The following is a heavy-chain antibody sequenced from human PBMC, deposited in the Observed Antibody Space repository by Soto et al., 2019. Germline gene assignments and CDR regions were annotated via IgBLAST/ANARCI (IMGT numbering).Heavy chain of an antibody. CDR1: GFTVSSNY. V-gene: IGHV3-66*01. D-gene: IGHD6-19*01. CDR2: IYSGGST. Sequence: ESGGGLVQPGGSLRLSCAASGFTVSSNYMSWVRQAPGKGLEWVSVIYSGGSTYYADSVKGRFTISRDNSKNTLYLQMNSLRAEDTAVYYCARGARAHSSGWYGGGYYFDYWGQGTLVTVSS. CDR3: ARGARAHSSGWYGGGYYFDY. J-gene: IGHJ4*02.